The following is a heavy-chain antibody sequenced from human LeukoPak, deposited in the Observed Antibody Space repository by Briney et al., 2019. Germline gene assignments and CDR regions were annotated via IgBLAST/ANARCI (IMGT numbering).Heavy chain of an antibody. D-gene: IGHD1-7*01. CDR3: ARDRITGTSIMDV. CDR2: INPSGGST. CDR1: GYTFTSYY. Sequence: GASVKVSCKASGYTFTSYYMHWVRQAPGQGLEWMGIINPSGGSTSYAQKFQGRVTMTRDTSTSTVYMELSSLRPEDTAVYYCARDRITGTSIMDVWGKGTTVTVSS. V-gene: IGHV1-46*03. J-gene: IGHJ6*03.